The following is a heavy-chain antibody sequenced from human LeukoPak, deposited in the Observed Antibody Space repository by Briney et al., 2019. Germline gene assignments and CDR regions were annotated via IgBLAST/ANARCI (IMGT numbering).Heavy chain of an antibody. V-gene: IGHV3-53*01. D-gene: IGHD4/OR15-4a*01. CDR2: IYSDNT. CDR1: GFTFSNYW. Sequence: GGSLRLSCVGSGFTFSNYWMTWVRQAPGKGLEWVSFIYSDNTHYSDSVKGRFTISRDNSKNTLYLQMNSLRAEDTAVYYCARRAGAYSHPYDYWGQGTLVTVSS. J-gene: IGHJ4*02. CDR3: ARRAGAYSHPYDY.